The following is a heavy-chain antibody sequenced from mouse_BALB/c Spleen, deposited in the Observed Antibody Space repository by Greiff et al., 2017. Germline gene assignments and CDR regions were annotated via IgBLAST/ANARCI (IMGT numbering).Heavy chain of an antibody. CDR1: GFTFSSFG. V-gene: IGHV5-17*02. CDR3: ARSGGFYGNYFDY. Sequence: EVKVVESGGGLVQPGGSRKLSCAASGFTFSSFGMHWVRQAPEKGLEWVAYISSGSSTIYYADTVKGRFTISRDNPKNTLFLQMTSLRSEDTAMYYCARSGGFYGNYFDYWGRGSTLTVSS. CDR2: ISSGSSTI. D-gene: IGHD2-1*01. J-gene: IGHJ2*01.